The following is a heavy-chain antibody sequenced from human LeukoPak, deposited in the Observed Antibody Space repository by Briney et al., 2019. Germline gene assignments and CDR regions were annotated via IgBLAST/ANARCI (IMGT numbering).Heavy chain of an antibody. CDR1: GFTVNSNY. D-gene: IGHD6-13*01. J-gene: IGHJ4*02. Sequence: PGGSLRLSCAASGFTVNSNYLSWVRQAPGKGVEWVSTLYNTGNTYYANSVKGRFSISRDNSKNTLFLQMNSLRAEDTAVYYCARLTPAAGRLYFVDWGPGTLVTVSS. CDR2: LYNTGNT. CDR3: ARLTPAAGRLYFVD. V-gene: IGHV3-53*01.